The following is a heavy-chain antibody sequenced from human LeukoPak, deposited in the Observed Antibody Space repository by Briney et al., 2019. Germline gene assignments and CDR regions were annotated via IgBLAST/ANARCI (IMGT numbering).Heavy chain of an antibody. J-gene: IGHJ4*02. CDR3: ARTLPHGNNDC. CDR2: VHFSGTT. Sequence: SETLSLTCTVSPGSISGYYWSWIRQTPGKGLEWIAYVHFSGTTNYNPSLRSRVTISLDTSKNQFSLNLRSVTAADTAVYYCARTLPHGNNDCWGQGTLVTVSS. V-gene: IGHV4-59*01. CDR1: PGSISGYY. D-gene: IGHD5-24*01.